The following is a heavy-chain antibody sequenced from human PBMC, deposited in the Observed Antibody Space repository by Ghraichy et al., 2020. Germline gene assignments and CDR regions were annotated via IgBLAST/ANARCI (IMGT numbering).Heavy chain of an antibody. CDR3: ARQTTVTTGAVYYYYYYYMDV. CDR2: IYYSGST. J-gene: IGHJ6*03. D-gene: IGHD4-11*01. CDR1: GGSISSSSYY. V-gene: IGHV4-39*01. Sequence: ETLSLTCTVSGGSISSSSYYWGWIRQPPGKGLEWIGSIYYSGSTYYNPSLKSRVTISVDTSKNQFSLKLSSVTAADTAVYYCARQTTVTTGAVYYYYYYYMDVWGKGTTVTVSS.